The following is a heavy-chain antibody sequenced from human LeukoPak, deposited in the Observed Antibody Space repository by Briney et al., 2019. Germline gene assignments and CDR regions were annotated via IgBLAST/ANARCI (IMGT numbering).Heavy chain of an antibody. V-gene: IGHV4-34*01. J-gene: IGHJ5*02. CDR3: AGIATGFNWFDP. CDR2: INHSGST. Sequence: SETLSLTCAVYGGSFSGYYWSWIRQPPGKGLEWIGEINHSGSTNYNPSLKSRVTISVDTSKNQFSLKLSSVTAADTAVYYCAGIATGFNWFDPWGQRTLVTVSS. CDR1: GGSFSGYY. D-gene: IGHD6-13*01.